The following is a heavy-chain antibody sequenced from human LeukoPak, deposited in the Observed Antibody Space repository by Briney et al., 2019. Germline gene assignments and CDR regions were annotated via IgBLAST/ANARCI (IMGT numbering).Heavy chain of an antibody. Sequence: ASVKVSCKASGYTFTSYDINWVRQATGQGLEWMGWMNPNSGNTGYAQKFQGRVTMTRDTSTSTVYMELSSLRSEDTAVYYCARAYGVVVVAASGYWGQGTLVTVSS. CDR1: GYTFTSYD. CDR3: ARAYGVVVVAASGY. J-gene: IGHJ4*02. CDR2: MNPNSGNT. V-gene: IGHV1-8*01. D-gene: IGHD2-15*01.